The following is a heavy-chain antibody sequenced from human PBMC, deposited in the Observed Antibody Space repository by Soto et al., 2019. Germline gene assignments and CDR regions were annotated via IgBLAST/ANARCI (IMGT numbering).Heavy chain of an antibody. V-gene: IGHV1-69*12. CDR1: GGTFSSYA. J-gene: IGHJ4*02. CDR3: AREGSLPFFDY. D-gene: IGHD3-16*01. CDR2: IIPMFATA. Sequence: QVQLVQSGAEVKKPGSSVKVSCKASGGTFSSYAISWVRQAPGQGLEWLGGIIPMFATANYAQNFQGRVTITADESTTTAYMERSSLSAEDTAVYYCAREGSLPFFDYWGQGTLVIVSS.